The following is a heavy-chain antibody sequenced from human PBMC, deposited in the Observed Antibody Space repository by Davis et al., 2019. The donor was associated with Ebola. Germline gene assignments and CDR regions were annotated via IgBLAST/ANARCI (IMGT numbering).Heavy chain of an antibody. CDR2: IYYSGST. J-gene: IGHJ5*02. V-gene: IGHV4-39*01. CDR3: ASRQAAPDRGPWFDP. D-gene: IGHD6-13*01. CDR1: GGSISSSSYY. Sequence: MPSETLSLTCTVSGGSISSSSYYWGRIRQPPGKGLEWIGSIYYSGSTYYNPSLKSRVTISVDTSKNQFSLKLSSVTAADTAVYYCASRQAAPDRGPWFDPWGQGTLVTVSS.